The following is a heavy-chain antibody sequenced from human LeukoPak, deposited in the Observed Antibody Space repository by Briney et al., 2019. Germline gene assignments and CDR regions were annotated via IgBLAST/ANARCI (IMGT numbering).Heavy chain of an antibody. CDR3: AKDIFEGYYDILTGYYGIYYYYGMDV. D-gene: IGHD3-9*01. CDR1: GFTFSSYA. Sequence: GGSLRLSRAASGFTFSSYAMSWVRQAPGKGLEGVSAISGSGGSTYYADSVKGRFTISRDNSKNTLYLQMNSLRAEDTAVYYCAKDIFEGYYDILTGYYGIYYYYGMDVWGQGTTVTVSS. CDR2: ISGSGGST. J-gene: IGHJ6*02. V-gene: IGHV3-23*01.